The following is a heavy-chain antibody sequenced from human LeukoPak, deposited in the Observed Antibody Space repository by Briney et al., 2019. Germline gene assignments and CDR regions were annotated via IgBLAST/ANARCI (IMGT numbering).Heavy chain of an antibody. Sequence: ASVKVSCKXSGYTFTSYGISWVRQAPGQGLEWMGWISAYNGNTNYAQKLQGRVTMTTDTSTSTAYMELRSLRSDDTAVYYCARVRDSSGWYYFDYWGQGTLVTVSS. CDR1: GYTFTSYG. D-gene: IGHD6-19*01. CDR3: ARVRDSSGWYYFDY. J-gene: IGHJ4*02. V-gene: IGHV1-18*01. CDR2: ISAYNGNT.